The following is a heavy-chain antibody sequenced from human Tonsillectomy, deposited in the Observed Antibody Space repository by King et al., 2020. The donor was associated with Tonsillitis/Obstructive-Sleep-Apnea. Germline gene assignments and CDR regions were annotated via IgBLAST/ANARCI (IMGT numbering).Heavy chain of an antibody. CDR3: ARSYYWYMDV. CDR1: GYTFTTYY. J-gene: IGHJ6*03. Sequence: VQLVESGAEVKKPGASVKVSCKASGYTFTTYYIHWVRQAPGHGLEWMGIINPGTDSINYAQKFQGRITMTRDTSTSTVYMELISLRSEDAAVYYCARSYYWYMDVWGKGTTVTVSS. CDR2: INPGTDSI. V-gene: IGHV1-46*01.